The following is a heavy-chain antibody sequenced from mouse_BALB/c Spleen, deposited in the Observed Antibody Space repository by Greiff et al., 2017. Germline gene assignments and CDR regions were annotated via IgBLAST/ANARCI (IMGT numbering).Heavy chain of an antibody. CDR3: ARIFYYSGSSYYGYFDG. CDR1: GFSLTSYG. D-gene: IGHD1-1*01. V-gene: IGHV2-2*02. CDR2: IWSGGST. Sequence: VKLVESGPGLVQPSQSLSITCTVSGFSLTSYGVHWVRQSPGKGLEWLGVIWSGGSTDYNAAFISRLSISKDNSKSQVFFKMNSLQANDTAIYYCARIFYYSGSSYYGYFDGGGAGTPVTVSS. J-gene: IGHJ1*01.